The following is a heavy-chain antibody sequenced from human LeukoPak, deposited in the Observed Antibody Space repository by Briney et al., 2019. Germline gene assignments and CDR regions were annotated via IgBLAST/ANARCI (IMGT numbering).Heavy chain of an antibody. CDR2: IRSKTDGGTT. CDR1: GFTFSNAW. CDR3: TTARNMVRGVIPLDY. D-gene: IGHD3-10*01. V-gene: IGHV3-15*01. Sequence: GGSLRLSCAASGFTFSNAWMSWVRQAPGKGLEWVGRIRSKTDGGTTDYAAPVKGRFTISRDDSKNTLYLQMNSLKAGDTAVYYCTTARNMVRGVIPLDYWGQGTLVTVSS. J-gene: IGHJ4*02.